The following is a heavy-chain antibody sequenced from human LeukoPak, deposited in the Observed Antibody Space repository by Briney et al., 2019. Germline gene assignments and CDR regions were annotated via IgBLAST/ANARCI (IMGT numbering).Heavy chain of an antibody. Sequence: PSQTLSLTCTVSGGSISSGGYYWSWIRQHPGKGPEWVGYIYYSGSTYYNPSLKSRVTISVDTSKNHFSLKVSSVTAADTAVYYCARGRWSGYPYYFDYWGQGTLATVSS. CDR1: GGSISSGGYY. J-gene: IGHJ4*02. V-gene: IGHV4-31*03. CDR2: IYYSGST. CDR3: ARGRWSGYPYYFDY. D-gene: IGHD3-3*01.